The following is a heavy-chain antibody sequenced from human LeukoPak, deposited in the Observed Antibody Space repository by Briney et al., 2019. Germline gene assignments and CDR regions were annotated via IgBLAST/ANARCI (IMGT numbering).Heavy chain of an antibody. J-gene: IGHJ4*02. CDR1: GFTVSSDH. D-gene: IGHD3-10*01. CDR3: ARNIYYGSEKNYFDY. Sequence: GGSLRLSCAASGFTVSSDHMSWVRQAPGKGLEWVSVIYSGGSTYYADSVKGRFTISRDNSKNTLYLQMDSLRDEDTAVYYCARNIYYGSEKNYFDYWGQGTLVTVSS. V-gene: IGHV3-53*01. CDR2: IYSGGST.